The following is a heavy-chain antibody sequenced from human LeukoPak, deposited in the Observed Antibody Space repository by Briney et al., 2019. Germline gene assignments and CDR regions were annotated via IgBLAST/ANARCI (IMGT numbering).Heavy chain of an antibody. Sequence: PSETLSLTCAVYGGSFSGYYWSWLRQPPGKGLEWIGEINHSGSTNYNPSLKSRVTISADTSKNQLSLKLSSVTAADTAVYYCARRNRKIFGVVISYYFDYWGQGTLVTVSS. CDR2: INHSGST. D-gene: IGHD3-3*01. J-gene: IGHJ4*02. CDR3: ARRNRKIFGVVISYYFDY. CDR1: GGSFSGYY. V-gene: IGHV4-34*01.